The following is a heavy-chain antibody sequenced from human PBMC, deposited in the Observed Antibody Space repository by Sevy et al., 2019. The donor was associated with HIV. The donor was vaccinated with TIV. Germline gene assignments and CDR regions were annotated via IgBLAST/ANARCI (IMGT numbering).Heavy chain of an antibody. CDR2: ISGTGDHT. J-gene: IGHJ4*02. D-gene: IGHD5-18*01. V-gene: IGHV3-23*01. CDR1: GFTFSSFA. Sequence: GGSLRLSCAASGFTFSSFAMGWVRQAPGKGLDWISVISGTGDHTYYADSVKGRFTISRDNSKNTLFLQMGSLRAEDTAIFYCAKKMGGGSGMAFLVDYWGQGTLVTVSS. CDR3: AKKMGGGSGMAFLVDY.